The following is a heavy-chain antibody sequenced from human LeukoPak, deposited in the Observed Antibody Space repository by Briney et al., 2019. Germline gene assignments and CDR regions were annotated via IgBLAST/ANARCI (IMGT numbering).Heavy chain of an antibody. CDR3: AKRGVVIRVFLVGFHKEAYYFDS. D-gene: IGHD3-10*01. J-gene: IGHJ4*02. CDR1: GFSISNSA. V-gene: IGHV3-23*01. Sequence: PGGSLRLSCAASGFSISNSAMSWVRQAPGKGLEWVAGLSGSGGATNYADSVQGRFTISRDNPKNTLYLQMNSLRAEDTAVYFCAKRGVVIRVFLVGFHKEAYYFDSWGQGALVTVSS. CDR2: LSGSGGAT.